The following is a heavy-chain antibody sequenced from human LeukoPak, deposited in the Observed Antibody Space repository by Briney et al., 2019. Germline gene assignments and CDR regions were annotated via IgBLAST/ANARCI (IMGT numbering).Heavy chain of an antibody. CDR3: AKDLGYLTPWDY. Sequence: GSLRLSCAASGFTVSSNYMSWVRQAPGKGLERVSVIYSGGSTYYADSVKGRFTISRDNSKNTLYLQMNSLRAGDTAVYYCAKDLGYLTPWDYWGQGTLVTVSS. CDR2: IYSGGST. CDR1: GFTVSSNY. J-gene: IGHJ4*02. V-gene: IGHV3-53*01. D-gene: IGHD3-16*01.